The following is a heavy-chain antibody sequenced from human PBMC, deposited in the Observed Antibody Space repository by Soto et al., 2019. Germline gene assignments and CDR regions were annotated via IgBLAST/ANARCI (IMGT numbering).Heavy chain of an antibody. D-gene: IGHD3-10*01. CDR3: ARHSRGFDY. V-gene: IGHV4-34*01. CDR2: INHSGST. CDR1: GGSFSGYY. Sequence: PSETLSLTCAVYGGSFSGYYWSWIRQPPGKGLEWIGEINHSGSTNYNPSLKSRVTISVDTSKNQFSLKLSSVTAADTAVYYCARHSRGFDYWGQGTLVTVSS. J-gene: IGHJ4*02.